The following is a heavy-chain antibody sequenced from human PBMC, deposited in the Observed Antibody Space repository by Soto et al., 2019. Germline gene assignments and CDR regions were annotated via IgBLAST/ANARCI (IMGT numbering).Heavy chain of an antibody. CDR1: GGSISSSSYY. D-gene: IGHD3-10*01. J-gene: IGHJ4*02. V-gene: IGHV4-39*01. CDR3: ARQDRGETGE. CDR2: IYYSGST. Sequence: QLQLQESGPGLVKPSETLSLTCTVSGGSISSSSYYWGWIRQPPGKGLEWIGSIYYSGSTSYNPSLKRRVTISVDTSKNQYSLKLSSVTAADTAVYYCARQDRGETGEWGQGTLVTVSS.